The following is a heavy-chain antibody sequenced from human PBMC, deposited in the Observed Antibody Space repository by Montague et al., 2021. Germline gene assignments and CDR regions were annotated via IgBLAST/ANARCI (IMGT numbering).Heavy chain of an antibody. V-gene: IGHV4-59*01. Sequence: SETLPLTCTVSGDSINFYYWSWIRQPPGKGLEWIGYVYYTGTTNYNPSLKSRVTISADTSRNQFFLNVNSVTAADTAVYYCARKGTNWDYWGQGTLVTVSS. CDR1: GDSINFYY. J-gene: IGHJ4*02. D-gene: IGHD2-8*01. CDR2: VYYTGTT. CDR3: ARKGTNWDY.